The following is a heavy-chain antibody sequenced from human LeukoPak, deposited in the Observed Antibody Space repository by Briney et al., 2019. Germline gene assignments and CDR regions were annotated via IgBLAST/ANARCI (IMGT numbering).Heavy chain of an antibody. J-gene: IGHJ4*02. CDR3: AKGNSGYYGSGGYYRQ. V-gene: IGHV3-23*01. CDR1: GFTFSSYA. D-gene: IGHD3-10*01. CDR2: ISGSGGST. Sequence: GGSLRLSCAASGFTFSSYAMSWVRQAPGKGLEWVSAISGSGGSTYYADSVKGRFTISRDNSKNPLYLQMNSLRAEDTAVYYFAKGNSGYYGSGGYYRQWGQGTLVTVSS.